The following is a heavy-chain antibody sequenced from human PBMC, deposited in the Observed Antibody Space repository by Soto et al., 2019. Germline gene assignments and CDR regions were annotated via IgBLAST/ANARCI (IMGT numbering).Heavy chain of an antibody. CDR3: AREQLVRVKFDY. J-gene: IGHJ4*02. V-gene: IGHV4-34*01. CDR1: GGSFSGYY. CDR2: INHSGST. D-gene: IGHD6-6*01. Sequence: SETLSLTCAVYGGSFSGYYWSWIRQPPGKGLEWIGEINHSGSTNYNPSLKSRVTISVDTSKNQFSLKLSSVTAADTAVYYCAREQLVRVKFDYWGQGTLVTVSS.